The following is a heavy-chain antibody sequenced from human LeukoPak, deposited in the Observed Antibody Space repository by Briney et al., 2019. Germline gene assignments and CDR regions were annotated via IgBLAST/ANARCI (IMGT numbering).Heavy chain of an antibody. J-gene: IGHJ3*01. CDR3: ARQVATKGEWAFDV. D-gene: IGHD5-12*01. CDR1: GYFSTAYY. CDR2: IRHDGHT. Sequence: SETLSLTCTVSGYFSTAYYWGWIRQPPGKGLEWIASIRHDGHTYYNPSLKSQVSISVDMSRNQFPLKLNSLTAADTAVYYCARQVATKGEWAFDVWGQGTMVTVSS. V-gene: IGHV4-38-2*02.